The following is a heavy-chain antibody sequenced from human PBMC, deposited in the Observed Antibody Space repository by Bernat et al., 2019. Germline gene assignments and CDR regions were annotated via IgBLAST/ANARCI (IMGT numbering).Heavy chain of an antibody. CDR1: GFTFSNYV. Sequence: EVQLLESGGGLIQPGGSLRPSCAASGFTFSNYVMSWVRQAPGKGLEWGSGISGSGSSTYYADSVKGRFTISRDKSKTTLYWPVNSLRAEDTARYYWAIAPKYWGEGTLVTVSS. CDR3: AIAPKY. V-gene: IGHV3-23*01. CDR2: ISGSGSST. J-gene: IGHJ4*02.